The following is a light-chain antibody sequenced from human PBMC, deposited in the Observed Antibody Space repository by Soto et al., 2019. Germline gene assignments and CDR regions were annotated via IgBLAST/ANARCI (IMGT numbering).Light chain of an antibody. V-gene: IGLV3-21*02. J-gene: IGLJ1*01. CDR2: DDR. CDR1: NIGTKS. CDR3: QVWHSSTDNYV. Sequence: SYELTQPPSVSVAPGQTATITCWGDNIGTKSVHWYQQKPGQAPVLVVHDDRDRPSGIPERFSGSNSGKTATLTISRVEAGDEADYYCQVWHSSTDNYVFGIGTKLTVL.